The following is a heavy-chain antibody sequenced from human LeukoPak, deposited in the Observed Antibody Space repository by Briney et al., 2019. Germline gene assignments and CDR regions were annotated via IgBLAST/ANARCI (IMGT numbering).Heavy chain of an antibody. V-gene: IGHV1-46*01. CDR2: ITPSGGTP. Sequence: AASVRVSCKASGYTFTSSYVHLVRQAPRQGLWWMVVITPSGGTPTYAHKFQVRVTMTRDTSTSTVYIELTRLTPHDRPVFYVPRGYSNSGNDWGQGSLVTV. CDR3: PRGYSNSGND. J-gene: IGHJ4*02. CDR1: GYTFTSSY. D-gene: IGHD1-26*01.